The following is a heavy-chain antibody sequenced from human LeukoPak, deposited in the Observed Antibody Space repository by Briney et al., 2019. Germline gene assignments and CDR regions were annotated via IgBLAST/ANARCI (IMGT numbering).Heavy chain of an antibody. CDR2: IWYDGSNK. CDR1: GFTFSSYG. CDR3: AREKAETYYYGSGRRYYFDY. J-gene: IGHJ4*02. D-gene: IGHD3-10*01. Sequence: PGRSLRLSCAASGFTFSSYGMHWVRQAPGKGLEWVAVIWYDGSNKYYADSVKGRFTISRDNSKNTLYLQMNSLRAEDTAVYYCAREKAETYYYGSGRRYYFDYWGQGTLVTVSS. V-gene: IGHV3-33*01.